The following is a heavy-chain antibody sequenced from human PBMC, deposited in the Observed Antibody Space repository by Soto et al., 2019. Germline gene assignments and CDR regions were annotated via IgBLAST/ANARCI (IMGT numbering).Heavy chain of an antibody. D-gene: IGHD6-19*01. CDR1: GYTFTCYD. Sequence: KVXCKASGYTFTCYDIHLVRQAPGQGLEWMGWINPNSGGTNYAQKFQGWVTMTRDTSISTAYMELSRLRSDDTAVYYCARGRGIAVAGTDWFDHWGQGTLVTVSS. J-gene: IGHJ5*02. V-gene: IGHV1-2*04. CDR3: ARGRGIAVAGTDWFDH. CDR2: INPNSGGT.